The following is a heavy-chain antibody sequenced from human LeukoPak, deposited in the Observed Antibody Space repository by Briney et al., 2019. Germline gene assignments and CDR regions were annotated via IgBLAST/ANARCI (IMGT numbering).Heavy chain of an antibody. Sequence: PGGSLRLSCAASGFTFSSYAMHWVRQAPGKGLEWVAVISYDGSNKYYADSVKGRFTISRDNSKNTLYLQMNSLRAEDTAVYYCARSADYGDSYFDYWGQGTLVTVSS. V-gene: IGHV3-30-3*01. D-gene: IGHD4-17*01. CDR2: ISYDGSNK. CDR1: GFTFSSYA. CDR3: ARSADYGDSYFDY. J-gene: IGHJ4*02.